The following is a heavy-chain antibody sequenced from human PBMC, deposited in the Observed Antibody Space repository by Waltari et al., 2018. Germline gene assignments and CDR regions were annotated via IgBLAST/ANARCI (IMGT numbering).Heavy chain of an antibody. J-gene: IGHJ6*02. D-gene: IGHD4-4*01. CDR1: GFTVISNY. Sequence: EVQLVESGGGLVQPGGSLRLSCAASGFTVISNYMSWVRQAPGKGLEWVSVIYSGGSTYYADSVKGRFTISRDNSKNTLYLQMNSLKVEDTAVYFCARDSQTPLQRYGMDVWGQGTTVTVSS. CDR3: ARDSQTPLQRYGMDV. CDR2: IYSGGST. V-gene: IGHV3-66*01.